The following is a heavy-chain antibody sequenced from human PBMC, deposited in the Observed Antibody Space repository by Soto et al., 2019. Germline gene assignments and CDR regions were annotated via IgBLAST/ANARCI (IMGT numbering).Heavy chain of an antibody. CDR1: GFTFSTSW. CDR3: ARDRGPNTFDY. V-gene: IGHV3-7*01. Sequence: EVQLVESGGGLVQPGGSLRLSCVASGFTFSTSWMTWVHQAPGKGLEWVANIKEDGSQTYYLDSVKGRFTASKDNAKNSLYLQIDSLRPDDTAVYYCARDRGPNTFDYWGQGTLVIVSS. J-gene: IGHJ4*02. CDR2: IKEDGSQT.